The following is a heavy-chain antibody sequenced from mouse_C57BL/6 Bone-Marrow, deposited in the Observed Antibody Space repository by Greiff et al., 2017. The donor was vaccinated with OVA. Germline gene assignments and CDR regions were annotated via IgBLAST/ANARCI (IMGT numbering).Heavy chain of an antibody. D-gene: IGHD1-1*01. CDR3: ARYYGSSYAMDY. V-gene: IGHV5-15*01. CDR2: ISNLAYSI. Sequence: EVQLKESGGGLVQPGGSLKLSCAASGFTFSDYGMAWVRQAPRKGPEWVAFISNLAYSIYYADTVTGRFTISRENAKNTLYLEMSSLRSEDTAMYYCARYYGSSYAMDYWGQGTSVTVSS. J-gene: IGHJ4*01. CDR1: GFTFSDYG.